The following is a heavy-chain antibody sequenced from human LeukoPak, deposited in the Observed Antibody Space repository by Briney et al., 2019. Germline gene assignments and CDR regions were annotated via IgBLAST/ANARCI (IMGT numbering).Heavy chain of an antibody. J-gene: IGHJ4*02. CDR1: GFTFNAYA. CDR3: ASNCMSCSSTACYGGGLDY. Sequence: GGSLRLSCAASGFTFNAYAMSWVRQAPGKGLEWASSISGSGGSTYYAGSVKRRFTISRANSRNTRSLQMNSLGAEVTAVYYCASNCMSCSSTACYGGGLDYWGQGNLVTVSS. CDR2: ISGSGGST. V-gene: IGHV3-23*01. D-gene: IGHD2-2*01.